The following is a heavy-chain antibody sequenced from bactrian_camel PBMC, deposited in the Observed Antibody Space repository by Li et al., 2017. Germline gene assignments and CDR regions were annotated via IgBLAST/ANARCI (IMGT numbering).Heavy chain of an antibody. Sequence: HVQLVESGGGLVQPGGSLRLSCAASGFTFSNYWVYWVRQAPGKGLEWVSNIEGDGEETYHADSVKGRFTVSRDNTNNTVYLQMNSLKPDDTAVYYCVGNIRSRDGGGSDWGQGTQVTVS. CDR1: GFTFSNYW. D-gene: IGHD7*01. J-gene: IGHJ4*01. V-gene: IGHV3S6*01. CDR2: IEGDGEET. CDR3: VGNIRSRDGGGSD.